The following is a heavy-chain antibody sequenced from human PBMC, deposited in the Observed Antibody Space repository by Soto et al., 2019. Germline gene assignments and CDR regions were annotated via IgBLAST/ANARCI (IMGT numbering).Heavy chain of an antibody. D-gene: IGHD3-9*01. CDR3: ARGGSNDWQVAFDI. Sequence: QLQQWGAGLLKPSETLSLTCVVSGGSFSTYYYNWIRQSPGKGLEWIGEINHSGSNNYSPSIKSRVTMSLDTSTNQFSLKLTSVTAADTAVYYCARGGSNDWQVAFDIWGQGTMVTVSS. CDR2: INHSGSN. V-gene: IGHV4-34*01. CDR1: GGSFSTYY. J-gene: IGHJ3*02.